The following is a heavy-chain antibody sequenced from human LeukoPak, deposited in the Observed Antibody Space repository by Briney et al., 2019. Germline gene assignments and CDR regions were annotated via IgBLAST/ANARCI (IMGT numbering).Heavy chain of an antibody. J-gene: IGHJ4*02. CDR1: GFTFSNAW. CDR3: TTDPEKSGYDYVDY. D-gene: IGHD5-12*01. Sequence: GGTLRLSCAASGFTFSNAWMSWVRQAPGKGLEWVGRIKSKTDGGTTDYAAPVKGRFTISRDDSKNTLYLQMNSLKTEDTAVYYCTTDPEKSGYDYVDYWGQGTLVTVSS. CDR2: IKSKTDGGTT. V-gene: IGHV3-15*01.